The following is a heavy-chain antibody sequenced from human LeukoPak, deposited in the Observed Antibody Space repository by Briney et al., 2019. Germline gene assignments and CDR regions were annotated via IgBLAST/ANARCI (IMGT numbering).Heavy chain of an antibody. Sequence: GASVKVSCKASGYTFTGYYMHWVRQAPGQGLEWMGRINPNSGGTNYAQKFQGRATMTRDTSISTAYMELSRLRSDDTAVYYCARRVITGNTLSLDYWGQGTLVTVSS. V-gene: IGHV1-2*06. CDR1: GYTFTGYY. J-gene: IGHJ4*02. CDR2: INPNSGGT. D-gene: IGHD1-20*01. CDR3: ARRVITGNTLSLDY.